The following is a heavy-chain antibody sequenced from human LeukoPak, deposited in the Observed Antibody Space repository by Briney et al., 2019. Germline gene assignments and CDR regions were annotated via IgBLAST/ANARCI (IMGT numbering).Heavy chain of an antibody. Sequence: SGGSLRLSCAASGVTFSSNWMHWVRQAPGKGLVWVSRINSDGSSTSYADSVKGRFTISRDNAKNTLYLQMNSLRAEDTAVYYCTKDISGYEANTFDYWGQGTLVTVSS. J-gene: IGHJ4*02. CDR1: GVTFSSNW. CDR2: INSDGSST. D-gene: IGHD5-12*01. CDR3: TKDISGYEANTFDY. V-gene: IGHV3-74*01.